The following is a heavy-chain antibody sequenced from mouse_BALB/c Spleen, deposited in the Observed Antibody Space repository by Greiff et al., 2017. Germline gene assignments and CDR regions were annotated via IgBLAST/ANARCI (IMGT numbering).Heavy chain of an antibody. CDR3: ARGKAMDY. J-gene: IGHJ4*01. CDR1: GFTFTDYY. CDR2: IRNKANGYTT. V-gene: IGHV7-3*02. Sequence: EVKVVESGGGLVQPGGSLRLSCATSGFTFTDYYMSWVRQPPGKALEWLGFIRNKANGYTTEYSASVKGRFTISRDNSQSILYLQMNTLRAEDSATYYCARGKAMDYWGQGTSVTVSS.